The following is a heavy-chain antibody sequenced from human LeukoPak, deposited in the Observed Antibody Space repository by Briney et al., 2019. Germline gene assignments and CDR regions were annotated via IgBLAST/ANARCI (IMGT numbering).Heavy chain of an antibody. D-gene: IGHD2-21*02. CDR1: GFTFSNFW. J-gene: IGHJ4*02. Sequence: GGSLRLSCAASGFTFSNFWMTWVRQAPGKGLEWVANIREDGGEKYYVDSVKGRFTISRDNAKNSLYLQMNSLRAEDTAVYYCARINTAIFSSSDYWGQGTPVTVSS. CDR3: ARINTAIFSSSDY. V-gene: IGHV3-7*05. CDR2: IREDGGEK.